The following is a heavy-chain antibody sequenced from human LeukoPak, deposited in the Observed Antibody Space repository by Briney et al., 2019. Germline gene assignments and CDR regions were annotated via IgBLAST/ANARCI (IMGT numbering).Heavy chain of an antibody. J-gene: IGHJ5*02. CDR3: AKDPTSVGGRHDWLLDS. CDR1: GFTFSESW. CDR2: IYSGGTT. Sequence: GGSLRLSCVVSGFTFSESWMSWVRQAPGKGLEWVSVIYSGGTTNHADSVKGRFTVSRDNSKNTLYLQMNYLRAEDTAVYYCAKDPTSVGGRHDWLLDSWGQGTLVTVSS. D-gene: IGHD3-9*01. V-gene: IGHV3-53*01.